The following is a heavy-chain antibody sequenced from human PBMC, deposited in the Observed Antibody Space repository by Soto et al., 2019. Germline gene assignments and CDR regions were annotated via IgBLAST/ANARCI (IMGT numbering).Heavy chain of an antibody. CDR2: IYYSGST. CDR3: ARTVAVVTAARYDI. CDR1: GGSISSGGYY. D-gene: IGHD2-2*01. Sequence: PSETLSLTCTVSGGSISSGGYYWSWIRQHPGKGLEWIGYIYYSGSTYYNPSLKSRVTISVDTSKNQFSLKLSSVTAADTAVYYCARTVAVVTAARYDIWGQGTMVTVSS. J-gene: IGHJ3*02. V-gene: IGHV4-31*03.